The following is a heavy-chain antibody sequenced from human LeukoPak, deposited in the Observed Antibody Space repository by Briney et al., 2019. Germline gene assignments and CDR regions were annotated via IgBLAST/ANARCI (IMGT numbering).Heavy chain of an antibody. J-gene: IGHJ3*02. CDR3: AKDKGYSGSYYALDI. CDR2: ISWNSGSI. Sequence: GRSLRLSCAASGFTFDDYAMHWVRQAPGKGLEWVSGISWNSGSIGYADSVKGRFTISRDNAKNSLYLQMNSLRAEDTALYYCAKDKGYSGSYYALDIWGQGTMVTVSS. D-gene: IGHD1-26*01. V-gene: IGHV3-9*01. CDR1: GFTFDDYA.